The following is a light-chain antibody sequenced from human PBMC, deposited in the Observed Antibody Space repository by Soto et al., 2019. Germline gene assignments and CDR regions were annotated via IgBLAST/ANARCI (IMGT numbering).Light chain of an antibody. CDR3: AAWDDSLSAVV. J-gene: IGLJ3*02. Sequence: QSVLTQPPSASGAPGQRVTISCSGSISNLGSNFIYWYQQLPGAAPKLLICRNNERPSGVPDRFSGSKSGTSASLAISGLRSEDEADYHCAAWDDSLSAVVFGGGTKVTVL. CDR2: RNN. V-gene: IGLV1-47*01. CDR1: ISNLGSNF.